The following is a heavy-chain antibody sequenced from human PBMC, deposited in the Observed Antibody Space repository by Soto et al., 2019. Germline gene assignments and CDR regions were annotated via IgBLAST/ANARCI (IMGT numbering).Heavy chain of an antibody. CDR3: ARWSSGTLGMDV. Sequence: QVQLQESGPGLVKPLETLSLTCAVSGGSVNTDNYYWTWIRRPPGRGLEWIGYVQNRGSPSYKPSLESRVTITVDTAKNQFSLKLTSVTAADTAVYYCARWSSGTLGMDVWGQGTTVTVSS. D-gene: IGHD3-10*01. CDR1: GGSVNTDNYY. V-gene: IGHV4-61*01. CDR2: VQNRGSP. J-gene: IGHJ6*02.